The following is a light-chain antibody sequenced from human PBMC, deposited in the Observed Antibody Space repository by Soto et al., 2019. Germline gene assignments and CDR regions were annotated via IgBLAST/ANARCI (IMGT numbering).Light chain of an antibody. V-gene: IGKV3-11*01. CDR3: QQRSNWPT. Sequence: EIVLTQSPATLSLSPGERATISCRASQSVSSYLAWYQQKPGQAPMLLIYDASNRATGIPARFSGSGSGTDFTLTISSLEPEDLAVYYCQQRSNWPTFGQGTKLEIK. CDR2: DAS. J-gene: IGKJ2*01. CDR1: QSVSSY.